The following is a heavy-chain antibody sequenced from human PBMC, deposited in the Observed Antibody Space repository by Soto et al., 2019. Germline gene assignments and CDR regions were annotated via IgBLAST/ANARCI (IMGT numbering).Heavy chain of an antibody. D-gene: IGHD3-9*01. V-gene: IGHV3-7*01. Sequence: PGGSLRLSCAASGFTFSSYWMSWVRQAPGKGLEWVASIKQDGSEKYYVDSVKGRFTISRDNAKNSLYLQMNSLRAEDTAVYYCAGDSTSVLRYFDWSLPDDAFDIWGQGTMVTVSS. J-gene: IGHJ3*02. CDR3: AGDSTSVLRYFDWSLPDDAFDI. CDR2: IKQDGSEK. CDR1: GFTFSSYW.